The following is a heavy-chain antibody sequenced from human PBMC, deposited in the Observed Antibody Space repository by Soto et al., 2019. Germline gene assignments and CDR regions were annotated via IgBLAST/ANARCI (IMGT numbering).Heavy chain of an antibody. D-gene: IGHD1-26*01. Sequence: QVQLQESGPGLVKPSETLSLTCTVSGGSISSYYWSWIRQPPGKGLEWIGYIYYSGSTNYNPSLKSRVTISVDTSKNQFSLKLSSVTAADTAVYYCERRWGAAVDYWGQGTLVTVSS. J-gene: IGHJ4*02. CDR2: IYYSGST. CDR1: GGSISSYY. CDR3: ERRWGAAVDY. V-gene: IGHV4-59*08.